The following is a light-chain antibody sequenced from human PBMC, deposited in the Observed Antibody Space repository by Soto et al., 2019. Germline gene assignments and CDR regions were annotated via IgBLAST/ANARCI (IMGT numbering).Light chain of an antibody. CDR1: QSIGSY. CDR2: GAS. CDR3: QQYHSSPIT. J-gene: IGKJ5*01. V-gene: IGKV3-20*01. Sequence: EIVLTQSPGTLSLSPGARATLSCRASQSIGSYSAWYQQRPGQAPRLLIYGASSRDLGIPDRFSGSGSGTDFPLTISRLEPVDCAVYYCQQYHSSPITFGHGTRLEIK.